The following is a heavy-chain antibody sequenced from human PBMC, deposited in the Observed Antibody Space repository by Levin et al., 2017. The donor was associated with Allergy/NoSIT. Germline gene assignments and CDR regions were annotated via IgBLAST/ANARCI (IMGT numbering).Heavy chain of an antibody. CDR2: ISYSGNS. Sequence: GSLRLSCTVSGDSISSYFWSWIRQPPGKGLEWIGYISYSGNSKYNPSLRSRVTISVDTSKNQFSLKLRSVTAADTAIYYCARDRVTAADGTYYFYGMDVWGQGTTVTVSS. CDR3: ARDRVTAADGTYYFYGMDV. J-gene: IGHJ6*02. CDR1: GDSISSYF. D-gene: IGHD6-13*01. V-gene: IGHV4-59*01.